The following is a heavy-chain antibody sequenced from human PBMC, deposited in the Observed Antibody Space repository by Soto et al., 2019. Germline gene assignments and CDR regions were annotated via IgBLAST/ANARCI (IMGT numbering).Heavy chain of an antibody. CDR2: IYYSGST. D-gene: IGHD3-10*01. V-gene: IGHV4-39*01. Sequence: SETLSLTCTVSGGSISSSSYYWGWIRQPPGKGLEWIGSIYYSGSTYYNPSLKSRVTISVDTSKNQFSLKLSSVTAADTGVYYCARTGFGVDGTDYWGQGTLVTVYS. CDR3: ARTGFGVDGTDY. J-gene: IGHJ4*02. CDR1: GGSISSSSYY.